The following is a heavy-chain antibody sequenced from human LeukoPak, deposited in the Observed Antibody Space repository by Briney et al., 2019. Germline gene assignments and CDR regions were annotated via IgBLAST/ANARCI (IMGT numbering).Heavy chain of an antibody. CDR1: GITFSSST. Sequence: GGSLRLSCAASGITFSSSTMTWVRQAPGKGLEWVSYISGTTISTIYYADSVKGRFTISRDNAKNSVHLQMNSLRAEDTAVYYCARVPPRGNDVTVGRYSYMDVWGKGTTVTASS. CDR3: ARVPPRGNDVTVGRYSYMDV. J-gene: IGHJ6*03. V-gene: IGHV3-48*01. D-gene: IGHD4-23*01. CDR2: ISGTTISTI.